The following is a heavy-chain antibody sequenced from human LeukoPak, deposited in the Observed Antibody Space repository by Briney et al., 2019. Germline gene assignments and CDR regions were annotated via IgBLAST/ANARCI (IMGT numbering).Heavy chain of an antibody. D-gene: IGHD6-19*01. CDR1: GFTFSSYA. J-gene: IGHJ4*02. CDR3: ARDRGSGWYIDY. CDR2: ISGSGGST. Sequence: GGSLRLSCAASGFTFSSYAMIWVRQAPGKGLEWVSAISGSGGSTYYADSVKGRFTISRDNSKNTLYLQMNSLRAEDTAVYYCARDRGSGWYIDYWGQGTLVTVSS. V-gene: IGHV3-23*01.